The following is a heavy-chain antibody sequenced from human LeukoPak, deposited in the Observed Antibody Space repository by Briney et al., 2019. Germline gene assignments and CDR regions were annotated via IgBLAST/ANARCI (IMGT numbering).Heavy chain of an antibody. CDR2: MNPNSGNT. CDR1: GYTFTSYG. J-gene: IGHJ4*02. CDR3: ARLNIHPYYDFWSGYSLPRD. V-gene: IGHV1-8*01. D-gene: IGHD3-3*01. Sequence: GASVKVSCKASGYTFTSYGINWVRQATGQGLEWMGWMNPNSGNTGYAQKFQGRVTMTRNTSISTAYMELSSLRSEDTAVYYCARLNIHPYYDFWSGYSLPRDWGQGTLVTVSS.